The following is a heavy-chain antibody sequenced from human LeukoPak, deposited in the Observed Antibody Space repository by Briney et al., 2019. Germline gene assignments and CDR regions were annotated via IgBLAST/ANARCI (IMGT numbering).Heavy chain of an antibody. V-gene: IGHV4-39*07. D-gene: IGHD6-13*01. J-gene: IGHJ5*02. CDR2: IYYSGST. CDR3: ARGTETLPGIAAAGTSAGGWFDP. Sequence: SETLSLTCTVSGGSISSSSYYWGWIRQPPGKGLEWIGSIYYSGSTYYNPSLKSRVTISVDTSKNQFSLKLSSVTAADTAVYYCARGTETLPGIAAAGTSAGGWFDPWGQGTLVTVSS. CDR1: GGSISSSSYY.